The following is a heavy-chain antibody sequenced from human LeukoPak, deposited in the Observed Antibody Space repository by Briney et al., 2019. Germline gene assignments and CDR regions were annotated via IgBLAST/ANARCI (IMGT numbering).Heavy chain of an antibody. V-gene: IGHV4-39*01. CDR2: IYYSGST. Sequence: PSETLSLTCTVSGGSISSSSYYWGWIRQPPGKGLEWIGSIYYSGSTYYNPSLKSRVTISVDTSKNQFSLKLSSVTAADTAVYYCASPGYSSSWTFDYWGQGTLVTVSS. CDR3: ASPGYSSSWTFDY. J-gene: IGHJ4*02. CDR1: GGSISSSSYY. D-gene: IGHD6-13*01.